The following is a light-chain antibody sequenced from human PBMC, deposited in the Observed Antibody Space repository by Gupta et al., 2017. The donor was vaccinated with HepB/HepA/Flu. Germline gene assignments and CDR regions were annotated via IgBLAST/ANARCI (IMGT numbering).Light chain of an antibody. V-gene: IGKV1-12*01. CDR3: QQAYTFPLT. Sequence: IQMTQSPSFVSASVGDRVTMTCRASQDISMWLAWYQQKPGSAPTLLIYSTSSLQGGVPSRFTGGGYGTDFTLTSSSLQPEDFATYYCQQAYTFPLTFGGGTKVEIK. CDR2: STS. J-gene: IGKJ4*01. CDR1: QDISMW.